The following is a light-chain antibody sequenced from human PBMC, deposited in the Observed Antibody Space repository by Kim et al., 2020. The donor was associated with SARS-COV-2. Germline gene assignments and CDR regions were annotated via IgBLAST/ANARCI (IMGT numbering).Light chain of an antibody. Sequence: QSVLTQPPSASGTPGQRVTISCSGSSSNIGLNNVHWYQQLPGTAPKLLIHSNDQRPSGVPDRFSGSKSGTSASLAISGLQSEDDADYYCAAWDDSLNGLLFGGGT. J-gene: IGLJ2*01. CDR3: AAWDDSLNGLL. CDR2: SND. V-gene: IGLV1-44*01. CDR1: SSNIGLNN.